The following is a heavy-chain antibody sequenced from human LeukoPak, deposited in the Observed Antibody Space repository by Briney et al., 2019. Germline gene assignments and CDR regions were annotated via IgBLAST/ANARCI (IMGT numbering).Heavy chain of an antibody. CDR2: INPNSGGT. V-gene: IGHV1-2*02. Sequence: ASVKVSCKASGYTFTGYYMHWVRQAPGQGLEWMGWINPNSGGTNYAQKFQGRVTMTRDTSISTAYMELSRLRSDDTAVYYCARDRSPPEVVVIIPTNWFDPWGQGTLVTVSS. CDR1: GYTFTGYY. D-gene: IGHD3-22*01. CDR3: ARDRSPPEVVVIIPTNWFDP. J-gene: IGHJ5*02.